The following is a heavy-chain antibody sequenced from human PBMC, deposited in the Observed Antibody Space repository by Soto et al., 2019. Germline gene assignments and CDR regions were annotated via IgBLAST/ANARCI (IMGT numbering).Heavy chain of an antibody. CDR3: ARESGGATATLDYYYFYMDV. CDR2: INPNGGAT. Sequence: VQLAQSGAEVKKPGASVKVSCKTSGDSFNDYYIHWVRQAPGQGLEWMGWINPNGGATKYAQKFQGRVTVTRDTYIRTVYMELSSLRSDVTAVYYCARESGGATATLDYYYFYMDVWGKGTTVTVSS. D-gene: IGHD5-12*01. CDR1: GDSFNDYY. J-gene: IGHJ6*03. V-gene: IGHV1-2*02.